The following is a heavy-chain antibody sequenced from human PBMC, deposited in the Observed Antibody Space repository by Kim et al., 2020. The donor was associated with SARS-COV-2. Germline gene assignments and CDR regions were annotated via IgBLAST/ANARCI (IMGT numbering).Heavy chain of an antibody. CDR1: GYTFTSYY. J-gene: IGHJ2*01. CDR3: ARDAAFGGRSPLTYWYFDL. CDR2: INPSGGST. V-gene: IGHV1-46*01. D-gene: IGHD3-16*01. Sequence: ASVKVSCKASGYTFTSYYMHWVRQAPGQGLEWMGIINPSGGSTSYAQKFQGRVTMTRDTSTSTVYMELSSLRSEDTAVYYCARDAAFGGRSPLTYWYFDLWGRGTLVTVSS.